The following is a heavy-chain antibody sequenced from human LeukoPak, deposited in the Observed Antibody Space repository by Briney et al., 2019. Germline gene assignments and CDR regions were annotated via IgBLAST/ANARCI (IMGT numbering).Heavy chain of an antibody. CDR2: LHADGNEK. CDR1: GFSLSGYW. CDR3: ARGGYSFDY. J-gene: IGHJ4*02. V-gene: IGHV3-7*01. D-gene: IGHD5-12*01. Sequence: QPGGSLRLSCAAYGFSLSGYWMSWVRQAPGKGLEWVARLHADGNEKYFVHSVQGRFTVSRDNAKNSLYLQMDSLRVEDTAVYYCARGGYSFDYLGQGTLVTVSS.